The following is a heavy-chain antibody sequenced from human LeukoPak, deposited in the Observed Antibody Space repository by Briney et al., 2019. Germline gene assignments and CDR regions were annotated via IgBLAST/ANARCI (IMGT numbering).Heavy chain of an antibody. CDR1: GFTFSSYG. Sequence: GGSLRLSCAASGFTFSSYGMSWVRQAPGKGLEWVSAISGSGGSTYYADSVKGRFTISRDNSKNTLYLQMNSLRAEDTAVYYCAKGEQQLVLFGYWGQGTLVTVSS. CDR3: AKGEQQLVLFGY. J-gene: IGHJ4*02. CDR2: ISGSGGST. V-gene: IGHV3-23*01. D-gene: IGHD6-13*01.